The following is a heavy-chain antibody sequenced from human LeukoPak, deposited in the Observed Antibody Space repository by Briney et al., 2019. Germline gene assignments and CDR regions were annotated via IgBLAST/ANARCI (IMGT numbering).Heavy chain of an antibody. V-gene: IGHV3-66*01. D-gene: IGHD5-24*01. Sequence: GRSLRLSCAASGFTVSSNYMSWVRQAPGKGPEWVSVIYSGGSTYYADSVKGRFTISRDNSKNTLYLQMNSLRAEDTAVYYCARRDGYLFDYWGQGTLVTVSS. CDR2: IYSGGST. CDR3: ARRDGYLFDY. CDR1: GFTVSSNY. J-gene: IGHJ4*02.